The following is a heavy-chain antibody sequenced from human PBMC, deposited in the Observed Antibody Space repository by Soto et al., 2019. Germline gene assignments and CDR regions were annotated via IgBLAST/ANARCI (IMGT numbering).Heavy chain of an antibody. J-gene: IGHJ4*01. V-gene: IGHV3-7*03. CDR3: TRDDEVFFDS. Sequence: GGSLRLSCAASGGPFSRYWLSWVRQAPGKGLEWVANIKHDGNEQYYVDSVKGRFTISRDNAKNSLYLQMNSLRAEDAAVYYCTRDDEVFFDSWGQGTLVTVSS. CDR2: IKHDGNEQ. CDR1: GGPFSRYW.